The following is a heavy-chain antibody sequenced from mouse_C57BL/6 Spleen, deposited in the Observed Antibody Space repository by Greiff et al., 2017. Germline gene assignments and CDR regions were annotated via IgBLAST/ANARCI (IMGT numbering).Heavy chain of an antibody. Sequence: QVQLQQPGTELVKPGASVKLSCKASGYTFTSYWMHWVKQRPGQGLEWIGNINPSNGGTNYNEKFKSKATLTVDKSSSTAYMQLSSLTSDDSAVYYCAREGVDGYYVFAYWGQGTLVTVSA. CDR2: INPSNGGT. J-gene: IGHJ3*01. CDR3: AREGVDGYYVFAY. D-gene: IGHD2-3*01. CDR1: GYTFTSYW. V-gene: IGHV1-53*01.